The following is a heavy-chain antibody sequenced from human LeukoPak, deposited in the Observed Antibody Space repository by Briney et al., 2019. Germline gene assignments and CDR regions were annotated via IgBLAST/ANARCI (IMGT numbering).Heavy chain of an antibody. CDR1: GGTFSSYG. V-gene: IGHV1-18*01. J-gene: IGHJ3*02. D-gene: IGHD5-24*01. CDR2: ISAYNGNT. Sequence: ASVKVSCKASGGTFSSYGITWVRQAPGQGLEWMGWISAYNGNTNYAQNVQGRVTMTTDTSTSTAYMEMRSLRSDDTAVYYCARSPRDGYNHDAFDIWGQGTMVTVSS. CDR3: ARSPRDGYNHDAFDI.